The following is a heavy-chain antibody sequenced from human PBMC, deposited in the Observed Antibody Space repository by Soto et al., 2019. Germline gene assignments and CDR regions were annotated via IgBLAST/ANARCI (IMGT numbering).Heavy chain of an antibody. CDR1: GFSFSSYW. CDR3: ARASGLNYDDSGNYYYLFYFDY. D-gene: IGHD3-10*01. CDR2: IKQDGSEK. V-gene: IGHV3-7*03. Sequence: EVQLVESGGGLVQPGGSLRLSCVASGFSFSSYWMSWVRHTPGKGLEWVANIKQDGSEKYYVDSVKGRFTIARDSAKNSLYLQMNSLRAEDTAVYYCARASGLNYDDSGNYYYLFYFDYWGQGTLVTVSS. J-gene: IGHJ4*02.